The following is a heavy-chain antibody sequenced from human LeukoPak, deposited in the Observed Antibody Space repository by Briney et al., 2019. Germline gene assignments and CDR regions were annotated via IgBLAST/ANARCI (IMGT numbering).Heavy chain of an antibody. V-gene: IGHV3-33*01. CDR3: ARDRGAGKYYDY. CDR1: GFTFRNHG. J-gene: IGHJ4*02. CDR2: IWYDGSNA. Sequence: GRSLRLSCAASGFTFRNHGMHWVRQAPGKGLEWVAIIWYDGSNAYYADSVKGRFTVSRDNSKEVLYLQMNSLRVEDTAVYYCARDRGAGKYYDYWGQGTQVTVSS. D-gene: IGHD4/OR15-4a*01.